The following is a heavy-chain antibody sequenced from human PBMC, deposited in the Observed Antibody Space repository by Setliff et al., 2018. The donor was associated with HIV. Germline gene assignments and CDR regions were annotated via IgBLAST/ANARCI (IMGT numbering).Heavy chain of an antibody. Sequence: PSETLSLTCTVSGGSISSYYWSWIRQPAGKGLEWIGRIYTSGSTNYNPSLKSRVTMSVDTSKNQFSLRLSSVTAADTAVYYCAREIQFSATTYYHYYMDDWGRGTTVTVSS. CDR1: GGSISSYY. D-gene: IGHD5-18*01. V-gene: IGHV4-4*07. CDR3: AREIQFSATTYYHYYMDD. J-gene: IGHJ6*03. CDR2: IYTSGST.